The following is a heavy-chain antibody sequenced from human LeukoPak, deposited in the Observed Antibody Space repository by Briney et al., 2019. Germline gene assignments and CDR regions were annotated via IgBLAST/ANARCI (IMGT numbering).Heavy chain of an antibody. CDR3: ARDLRFLEWLSYFDY. Sequence: GASVKVSCKASGYIFTSYGISWVRQAPGQGLEWMGWISAYNGNTNYAQKLQGRVTMTTDTSTSTAYMELRSLRSVDTAVYYCARDLRFLEWLSYFDYWGQGTLVTVSS. CDR1: GYIFTSYG. D-gene: IGHD3-3*01. J-gene: IGHJ4*02. CDR2: ISAYNGNT. V-gene: IGHV1-18*01.